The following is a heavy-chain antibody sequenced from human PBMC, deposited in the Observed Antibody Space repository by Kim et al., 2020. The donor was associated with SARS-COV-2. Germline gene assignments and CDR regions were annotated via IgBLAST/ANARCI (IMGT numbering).Heavy chain of an antibody. V-gene: IGHV3-48*02. CDR1: GFTFSSYS. Sequence: GGSLRLSCAASGFTFSSYSMNWVRQAPGKGLEWVSYISSSSSTIYYADSVKGRFTISRDNAKNSLYLQMNSLRDEDTAVYYCARDYSSSWYKGVYFDYWGQGTLVTVS. CDR2: ISSSSSTI. J-gene: IGHJ4*02. D-gene: IGHD6-13*01. CDR3: ARDYSSSWYKGVYFDY.